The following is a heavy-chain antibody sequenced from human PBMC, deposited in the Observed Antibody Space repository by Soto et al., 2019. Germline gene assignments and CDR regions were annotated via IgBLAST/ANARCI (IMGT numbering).Heavy chain of an antibody. CDR1: GYSFTSYW. D-gene: IGHD6-19*01. CDR3: ARLSGSSGHIDY. Sequence: LGESLKISCKASGYSFTSYWIGWVRQMPGKGLEWMGIIYPSDSDTKYSPSFQGQVTISADKSISTTYLQWSSLKASDSAMYYCARLSGSSGHIDYWGKGTLVTVSS. CDR2: IYPSDSDT. V-gene: IGHV5-51*01. J-gene: IGHJ4*02.